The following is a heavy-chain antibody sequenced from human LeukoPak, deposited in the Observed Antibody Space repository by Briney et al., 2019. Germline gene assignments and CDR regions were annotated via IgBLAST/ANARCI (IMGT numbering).Heavy chain of an antibody. CDR3: ARANSSGWYVESFDY. CDR1: GFTFSSYE. V-gene: IGHV3-48*03. CDR2: ISSSGSTI. Sequence: GGSLRLSCAASGFTFSSYEMNWVRQAPGKGLEWVSYISSSGSTIYYADSVKGRFTTSRDNAKNSLYLQMNSLRAEDTAVYYCARANSSGWYVESFDYWGQGTLVTVSS. D-gene: IGHD6-19*01. J-gene: IGHJ4*02.